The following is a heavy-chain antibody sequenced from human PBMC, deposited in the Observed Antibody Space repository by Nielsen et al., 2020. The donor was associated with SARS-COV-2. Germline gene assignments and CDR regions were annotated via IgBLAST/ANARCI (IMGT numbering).Heavy chain of an antibody. J-gene: IGHJ4*02. Sequence: SLKISCAASGFTFDDYAMHWVRQAPGKGLEWVSGISWNSGSIGYADSVKGRFTISRDNAQNSLYLQMNSLRAEDTAVYYCARGGTWNYEGHDYWGQGALVTVSP. CDR2: ISWNSGSI. CDR3: ARGGTWNYEGHDY. D-gene: IGHD1-7*01. CDR1: GFTFDDYA. V-gene: IGHV3-9*01.